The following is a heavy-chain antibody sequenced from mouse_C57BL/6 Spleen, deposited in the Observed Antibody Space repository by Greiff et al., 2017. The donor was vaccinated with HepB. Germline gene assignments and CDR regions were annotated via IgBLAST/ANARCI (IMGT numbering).Heavy chain of an antibody. V-gene: IGHV1-72*01. CDR2: IDPNSGGT. CDR1: FYTFTSYW. CDR3: VNWDFAY. Sequence: QVQLQHPGSELVKPGASVKLSCNSSFYTFTSYWMHWVKQSPGRGLEWIGRIDPNSGGTKYNEKFKSKATLTVDKPSSTAYMQLSSLTSEDSAVYYCVNWDFAYWGQGTLVTVSA. D-gene: IGHD4-1*01. J-gene: IGHJ3*01.